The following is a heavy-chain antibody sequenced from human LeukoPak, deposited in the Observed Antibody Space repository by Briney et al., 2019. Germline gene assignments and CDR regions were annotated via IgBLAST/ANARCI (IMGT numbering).Heavy chain of an antibody. CDR3: ARRRYCSGGSCYYYYYGMDV. Sequence: SETLSLTCAVYGGSFSGYYWSWIRQPPGKGLEWIGEINHSGSTNYNPSLKSRVTISVDTSKNQFSLKLSSVTAADTAVYYCARRRYCSGGSCYYYYYGMDVWGKGTTVTVSS. J-gene: IGHJ6*04. CDR1: GGSFSGYY. D-gene: IGHD2-15*01. CDR2: INHSGST. V-gene: IGHV4-34*01.